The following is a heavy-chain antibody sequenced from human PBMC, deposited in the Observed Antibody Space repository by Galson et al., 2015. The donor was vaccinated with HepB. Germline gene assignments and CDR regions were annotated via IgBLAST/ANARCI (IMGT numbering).Heavy chain of an antibody. CDR1: GYIFTTYG. V-gene: IGHV1-18*04. CDR3: ARDQYYYGLGSLYY. Sequence: SVKVSCKASGYIFTTYGINWVRQAPGQGLEWMGWINTDTSKTNYAQKVQDRVTMTTDTSTDTVYMELRSLRSDDTAVYYCARDQYYYGLGSLYYWGQGTLVTVSS. D-gene: IGHD3-10*01. J-gene: IGHJ4*02. CDR2: INTDTSKT.